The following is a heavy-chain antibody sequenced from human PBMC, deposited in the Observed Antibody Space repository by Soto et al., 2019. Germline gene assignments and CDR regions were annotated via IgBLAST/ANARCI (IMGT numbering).Heavy chain of an antibody. CDR1: GDSVSSNSAA. CDR3: ARGTGDADRAFDY. V-gene: IGHV6-1*01. Sequence: SQTLSLTCAISGDSVSSNSAAWNWIRQSPSRGLEWLGRTYYRSKWYNDYAVSVKSRITINPDTSKNHFSLQLNSGTPEDATVYYCARGTGDADRAFDYWGQGTLVTVSS. D-gene: IGHD7-27*01. J-gene: IGHJ4*02. CDR2: TYYRSKWYN.